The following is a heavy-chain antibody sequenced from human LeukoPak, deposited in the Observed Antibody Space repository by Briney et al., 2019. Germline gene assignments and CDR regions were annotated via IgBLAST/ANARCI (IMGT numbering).Heavy chain of an antibody. D-gene: IGHD2-15*01. CDR3: ARDPPSWHGGSCYMDV. CDR2: ISSSGTTI. Sequence: GGSLRLSCAASGLPFSIYEMHWVRHAPGEGREWGSYISSSGTTIYYGDSVKGLFTISRDNAKNSLYLHMNNLRAEDTVVYFCARDPPSWHGGSCYMDVWGKGTTVTVSS. J-gene: IGHJ6*03. CDR1: GLPFSIYE. V-gene: IGHV3-48*03.